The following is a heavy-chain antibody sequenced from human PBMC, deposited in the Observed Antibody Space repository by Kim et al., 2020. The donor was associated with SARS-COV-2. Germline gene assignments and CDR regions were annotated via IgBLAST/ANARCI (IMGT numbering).Heavy chain of an antibody. CDR1: GFTFSSYD. Sequence: GGSLRLSCAASGFTFSSYDMHWVRQATGKGLEWVSAIGTAGDTYYPGSVKGRFTISRENAKNSLYLQMNSLRAGDTAVYYCARAPEGWQYWYFDLWGRGTLVTVSS. J-gene: IGHJ2*01. V-gene: IGHV3-13*01. CDR2: IGTAGDT. D-gene: IGHD2-15*01. CDR3: ARAPEGWQYWYFDL.